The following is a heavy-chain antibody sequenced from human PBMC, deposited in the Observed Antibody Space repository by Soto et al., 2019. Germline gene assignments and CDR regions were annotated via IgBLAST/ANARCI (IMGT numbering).Heavy chain of an antibody. V-gene: IGHV3-15*01. CDR3: AADVPSPLAQIDH. CDR1: GFTFTYSW. J-gene: IGHJ4*02. Sequence: EVQLVESGGGLVKPGGSLRLSCAASGFTFTYSWMSWVRQAPGKGLEWVGRVKRTSSGVTTEYAAPVKGRITMWTDDSRSTLYLQMSNLKIEDTGLYYCAADVPSPLAQIDHWGQGTWVTVSS. CDR2: VKRTSSGVTT.